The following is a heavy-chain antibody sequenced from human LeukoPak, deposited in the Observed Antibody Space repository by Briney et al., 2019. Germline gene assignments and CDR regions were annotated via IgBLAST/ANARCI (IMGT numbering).Heavy chain of an antibody. J-gene: IGHJ3*02. CDR3: ARDVGSGWYGNAFDI. CDR1: GFTFSTYA. CDR2: ISSSSSYI. D-gene: IGHD6-19*01. Sequence: GGSLTLSCAASGFTFSTYAMNWVRQAPGKGLEWVSSISSSSSYIYYADSVKGRFTISRDNAKNSLYLQMNSLRAEDTAVYYCARDVGSGWYGNAFDIWGQGTMVTVSS. V-gene: IGHV3-21*01.